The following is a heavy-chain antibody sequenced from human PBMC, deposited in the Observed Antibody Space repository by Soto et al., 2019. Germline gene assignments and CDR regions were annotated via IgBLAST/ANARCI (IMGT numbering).Heavy chain of an antibody. CDR2: IIPILGIA. CDR3: ASGNYDILTGYYSAWDY. CDR1: GGTFSSYT. J-gene: IGHJ4*02. V-gene: IGHV1-69*02. D-gene: IGHD3-9*01. Sequence: ASVKVSCKASGGTFSSYTISWVRQAPGQGLEWMGRIIPILGIANYAQKFQGRVTITADKSTSTAYMELSSLRSEDTAVYYCASGNYDILTGYYSAWDYWGQGTLVTVSS.